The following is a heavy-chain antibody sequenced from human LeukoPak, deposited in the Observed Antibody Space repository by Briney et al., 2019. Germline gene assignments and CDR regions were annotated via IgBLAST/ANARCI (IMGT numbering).Heavy chain of an antibody. V-gene: IGHV1-69*04. CDR1: GGTFSSYT. D-gene: IGHD3-10*02. CDR3: ARDGVTMFSGMDV. Sequence: SVKVSCKASGGTFSSYTISWVRQAPGQELEWMGRIIPILGIANYAQKFQGRVTITADKSTSTAYMELSSLRSEDTAVYYCARDGVTMFSGMDVWGQGTTVTVSS. CDR2: IIPILGIA. J-gene: IGHJ6*02.